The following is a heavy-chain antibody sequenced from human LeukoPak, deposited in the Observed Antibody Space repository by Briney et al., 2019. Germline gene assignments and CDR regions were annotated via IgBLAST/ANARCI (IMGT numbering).Heavy chain of an antibody. V-gene: IGHV3-11*01. J-gene: IGHJ4*02. Sequence: GGSLRLSCAASGFTFSDHYMSWFRLTPGKGLEWLSYITSSGTTTDYADSVKGRFTISRDNAKNSMYLQMNSLRPEDTAVYYCARDPDYGDPEWGQGTLVTVSS. D-gene: IGHD4-17*01. CDR3: ARDPDYGDPE. CDR2: ITSSGTTT. CDR1: GFTFSDHY.